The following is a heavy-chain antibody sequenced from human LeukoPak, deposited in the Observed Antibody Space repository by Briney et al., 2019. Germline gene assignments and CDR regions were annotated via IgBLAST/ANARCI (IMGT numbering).Heavy chain of an antibody. J-gene: IGHJ4*02. V-gene: IGHV3-7*03. CDR2: IKQDETEK. Sequence: GESLRLSCTASGFTFSNFWMGWVRQAPGKGLEWVANIKQDETEKFYLGSVKGRFTISRDNSKNTLYLQMNSLRDEDAAVYFCARDQRNSGASDYWGQGTLVTVPS. CDR3: ARDQRNSGASDY. CDR1: GFTFSNFW. D-gene: IGHD2-15*01.